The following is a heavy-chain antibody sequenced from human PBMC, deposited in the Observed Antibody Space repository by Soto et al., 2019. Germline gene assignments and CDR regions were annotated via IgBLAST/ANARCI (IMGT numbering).Heavy chain of an antibody. Sequence: ASVKVSCKASGFTFSNYYMHWVRQAPEQGLEWMGIISPGGDSTTYAQRFQGRLTMTRDTSTSTVYMDLSSLTSEDTAVYYCARAHSEQYFDFWGQGALVTVSS. CDR3: ARAHSEQYFDF. J-gene: IGHJ4*02. CDR2: ISPGGDST. D-gene: IGHD6-13*01. V-gene: IGHV1-46*01. CDR1: GFTFSNYY.